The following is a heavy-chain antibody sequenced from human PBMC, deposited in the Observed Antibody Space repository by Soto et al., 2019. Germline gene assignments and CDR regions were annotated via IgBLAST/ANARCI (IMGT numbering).Heavy chain of an antibody. D-gene: IGHD1-7*01. Sequence: GSLRLSCAASGFTFSSYDMHWVRQATGKGLEWVSAIGTAGDTYYPGSVKGRFTISRENAKNSLYLQMNSLRAGDTAVYYCARGGLTGTTRGDWFDPWGQGTLVTVSS. V-gene: IGHV3-13*01. CDR2: IGTAGDT. CDR1: GFTFSSYD. CDR3: ARGGLTGTTRGDWFDP. J-gene: IGHJ5*02.